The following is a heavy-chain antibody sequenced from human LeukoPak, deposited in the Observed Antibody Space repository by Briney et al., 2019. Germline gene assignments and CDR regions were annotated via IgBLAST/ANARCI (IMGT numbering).Heavy chain of an antibody. V-gene: IGHV3-23*01. Sequence: GGSLRLSCAASEFTFSSYALSWVRQAPGKGLEWVSAISGSGTSTYYADSVKGRFTISRDNSKNTLFLQMNGLRAEDTAVYYCAKGRGIYGSGSYSNFDYWGQGTLVTVSS. CDR3: AKGRGIYGSGSYSNFDY. J-gene: IGHJ4*02. D-gene: IGHD3-10*01. CDR1: EFTFSSYA. CDR2: ISGSGTST.